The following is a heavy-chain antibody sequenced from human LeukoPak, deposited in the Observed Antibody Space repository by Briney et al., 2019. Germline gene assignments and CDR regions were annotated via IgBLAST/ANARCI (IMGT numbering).Heavy chain of an antibody. CDR1: GYTFTSYG. D-gene: IGHD6-19*01. V-gene: IGHV1-18*01. J-gene: IGHJ3*02. CDR2: ISAYNGNT. Sequence: ASVKVSCKASGYTFTSYGISWVRQAPGQGLEWMGWISAYNGNTNYAQKFQGRVTMTRDMSTSTVYMELSSLRSEDTAVYYCARDPYSSGWYGAFDIWGQGTMVTVSS. CDR3: ARDPYSSGWYGAFDI.